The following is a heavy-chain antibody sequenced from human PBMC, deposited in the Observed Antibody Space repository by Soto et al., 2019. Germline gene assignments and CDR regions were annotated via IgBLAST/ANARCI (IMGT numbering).Heavy chain of an antibody. CDR1: GFSFSSYG. D-gene: IGHD3-16*02. CDR3: AKALGELSPESYDY. V-gene: IGHV3-30*18. CDR2: ISYDGSNK. Sequence: QVQLVESGGGVVQPGRSLRLSCAASGFSFSSYGMHWVRQAPGKGLEWVAFISYDGSNKYYVDSVQGRFNIYRDSSRNALYLQMNSLSSEDTAVYYCAKALGELSPESYDYWGQGTLVTVSS. J-gene: IGHJ4*02.